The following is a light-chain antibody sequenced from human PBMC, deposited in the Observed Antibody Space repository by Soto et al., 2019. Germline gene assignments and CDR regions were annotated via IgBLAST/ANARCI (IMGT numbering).Light chain of an antibody. CDR2: GAS. CDR1: HSVSSN. J-gene: IGKJ1*01. V-gene: IGKV3-15*01. CDR3: QQYNDRPPWT. Sequence: EIVMTQSPATLSVSPGERATLSCRATHSVSSNLAWYQQKPGQAPRLLIYGASTRATGTPARFSGGGSGTEFTLTISSLQSEDLAVYFCQQYNDRPPWTFGPGTKVDIX.